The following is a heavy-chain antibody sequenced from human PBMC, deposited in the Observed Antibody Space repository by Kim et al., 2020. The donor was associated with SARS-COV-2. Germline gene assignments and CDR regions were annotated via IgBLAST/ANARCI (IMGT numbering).Heavy chain of an antibody. CDR1: GFTFDDYA. J-gene: IGHJ4*02. CDR2: ISCNGGSR. V-gene: IGHV3-9*01. Sequence: GGSLRLSCEGSGFTFDDYAMHWVRHSPGRGLQWVSGISCNGGSRGYEDSVKGRFAISRDDAKNSVFLQMDHLRPEDSALYYCTKDFARFGDLSPPAFDSWGQGTLVTVSS. CDR3: TKDFARFGDLSPPAFDS. D-gene: IGHD3-16*02.